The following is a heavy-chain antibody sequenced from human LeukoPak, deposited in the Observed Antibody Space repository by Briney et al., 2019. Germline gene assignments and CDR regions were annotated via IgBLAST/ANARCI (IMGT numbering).Heavy chain of an antibody. CDR2: IYFSGSN. D-gene: IGHD3-10*01. Sequence: PSETLSLTCTVSGGSISRSNSYWGWIRQPPGKGLEWSGSIYFSGSNYYNPSLKSRVTISVDTSKNQFSLKLNSMTAADTAVYYCARFTSMVRGVMARAFDIWGQGTMVTVSS. V-gene: IGHV4-39*01. CDR1: GGSISRSNSY. CDR3: ARFTSMVRGVMARAFDI. J-gene: IGHJ3*02.